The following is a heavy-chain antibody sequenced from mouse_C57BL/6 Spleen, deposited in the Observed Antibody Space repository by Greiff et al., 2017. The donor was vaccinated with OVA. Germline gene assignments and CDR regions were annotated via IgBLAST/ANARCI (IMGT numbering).Heavy chain of an antibody. V-gene: IGHV1-85*01. CDR3: ARERLLPDLYAMDY. CDR2: IYPRDGST. Sequence: QVQLKESGPELVKPGASVKLSCKASGYTFTSYDINWVKQRPGQGLEWIGWIYPRDGSTKYNEKFKGKATLTVDTSSSTAYMELHSLTSEDSAVYFCARERLLPDLYAMDYWGQGTSVTVSS. CDR1: GYTFTSYD. J-gene: IGHJ4*01. D-gene: IGHD2-3*01.